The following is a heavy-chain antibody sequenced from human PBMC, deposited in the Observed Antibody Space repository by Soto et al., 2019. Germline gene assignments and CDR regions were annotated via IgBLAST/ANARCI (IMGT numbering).Heavy chain of an antibody. Sequence: SETLSLTCTVTGDSINNRSYYWGWIRQPPGKGLEWIGSIYYSGSTYNNPSLKSRVSMSVDTSKNQFSLKLRSVTAADTALYYCARQRTSVVTQAYFDSWGQGSLVTV. CDR1: GDSINNRSYY. J-gene: IGHJ4*02. CDR2: IYYSGST. D-gene: IGHD2-21*02. CDR3: ARQRTSVVTQAYFDS. V-gene: IGHV4-39*01.